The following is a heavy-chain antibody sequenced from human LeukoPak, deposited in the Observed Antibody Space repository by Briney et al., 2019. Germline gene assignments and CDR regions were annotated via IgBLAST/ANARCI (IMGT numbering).Heavy chain of an antibody. CDR3: ARERYDSRWYTFGS. CDR1: GFAFSSYS. Sequence: GGSLRLPCAASGFAFSSYSMNWVRQAPGKGLEWVSYIGTSSSPKYYADSVKGRFTISRDNSKNTLYLLMNSLRAADTAVYYCARERYDSRWYTFGSWGQGTLVTVSS. CDR2: IGTSSSPK. J-gene: IGHJ4*02. V-gene: IGHV3-48*01. D-gene: IGHD3-22*01.